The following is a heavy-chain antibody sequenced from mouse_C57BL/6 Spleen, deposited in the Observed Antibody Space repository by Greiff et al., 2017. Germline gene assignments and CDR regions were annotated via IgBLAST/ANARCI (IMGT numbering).Heavy chain of an antibody. CDR1: GYTFTSYW. Sequence: QVQLQQPGAELVKPGASVKMSCKASGYTFTSYWITWVKQRPGQGLEWIGDIYPGSGSTNYNEKFKSKATLTVDTSSSTAYMQLSSLTSEDSAVYYCARGTGSNPGPWLAYWGQGTLVTVSA. CDR2: IYPGSGST. CDR3: ARGTGSNPGPWLAY. D-gene: IGHD2-5*01. J-gene: IGHJ3*01. V-gene: IGHV1-55*01.